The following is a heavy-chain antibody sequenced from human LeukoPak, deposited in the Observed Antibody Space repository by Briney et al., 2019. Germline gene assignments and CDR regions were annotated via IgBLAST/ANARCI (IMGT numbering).Heavy chain of an antibody. V-gene: IGHV4-61*02. CDR3: ARGVVVPAAIRTHWFDP. J-gene: IGHJ5*02. D-gene: IGHD2-2*02. CDR2: IYTSGST. CDR1: GGSISSGSYY. Sequence: PSQTLSLTCTVSGGSISSGSYYWSWIRQPAGKGLEWIGRIYTSGSTNYNPSLKSRVTISVDTSKNQSSLKLSSVTAADTAVYYCARGVVVPAAIRTHWFDPWGQGTLVTVSS.